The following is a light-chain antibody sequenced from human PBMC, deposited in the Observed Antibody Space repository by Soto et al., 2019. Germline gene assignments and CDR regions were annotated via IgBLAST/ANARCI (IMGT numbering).Light chain of an antibody. J-gene: IGKJ2*01. CDR3: QQYGSSPPT. V-gene: IGKV3-20*01. CDR2: GTS. CDR1: QSVSTY. Sequence: ETVLTQSPGTLSLSPGERATLSCRASQSVSTYSAWYQQKPGQAPRLLIYGTSSRAIGIPVRFSGSGPGTDFTLTISRLEPEDFAVYYCQQYGSSPPTFGQGTKVDIK.